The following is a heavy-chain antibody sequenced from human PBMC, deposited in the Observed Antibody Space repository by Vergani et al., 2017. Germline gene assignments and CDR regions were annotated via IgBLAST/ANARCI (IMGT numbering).Heavy chain of an antibody. Sequence: QVQLVQSGAEVKKPGSSVKVSCKASGDTFSRYAISWVRQAPGQGLEWMGGIIPIFGTANYAQKFQGRVTITADESTNTAYMKLSSLRSEDTAVYYCARDRFVVVPAATDYYYGMDVWGQGTTVTVSS. J-gene: IGHJ6*02. CDR3: ARDRFVVVPAATDYYYGMDV. V-gene: IGHV1-69*01. CDR1: GDTFSRYA. CDR2: IIPIFGTA. D-gene: IGHD2-2*01.